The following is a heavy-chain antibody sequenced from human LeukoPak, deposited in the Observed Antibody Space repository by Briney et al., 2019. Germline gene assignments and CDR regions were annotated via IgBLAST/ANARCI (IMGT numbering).Heavy chain of an antibody. CDR1: GYSLTALS. CDR3: ATDMVGYCGDVTCYSEAY. CDR2: FDPEVGKT. J-gene: IGHJ4*02. Sequence: ASVKVSCKVSGYSLTALSMHWVRQAPGKGLEWMGGFDPEVGKTMYAEKLDGRLTVTDDTSTDTAYMQLSSLRLEDTAVYYCATDMVGYCGDVTCYSEAYWGQGTPVTVSS. D-gene: IGHD2-21*01. V-gene: IGHV1-24*01.